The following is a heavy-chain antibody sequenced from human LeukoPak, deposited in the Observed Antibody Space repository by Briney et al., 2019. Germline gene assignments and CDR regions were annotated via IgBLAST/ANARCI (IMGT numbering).Heavy chain of an antibody. D-gene: IGHD3-10*01. CDR3: ARDVTMVRGVISRFDP. CDR1: GYTFTSYG. Sequence: ASVKVSCKASGYTFTSYGISWVRQAPGQGLEWMGWISAYNGNTNYAQKLQGRVTMTTDTSTSTAYMELRSLRSDDTAVYYCARDVTMVRGVISRFDPWGQGTLVTVSS. V-gene: IGHV1-18*01. CDR2: ISAYNGNT. J-gene: IGHJ5*02.